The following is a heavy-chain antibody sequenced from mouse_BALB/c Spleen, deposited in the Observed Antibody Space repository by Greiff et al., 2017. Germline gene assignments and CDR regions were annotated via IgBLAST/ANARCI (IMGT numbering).Heavy chain of an antibody. Sequence: QVQLQQSAADLARPGASVKMSCKASGYTFTSYTMPWVNQRPGQGLDWIGYINPSSGYTEYNQKFKDKTTLTADKSSSTAYMQLSSLTSEDSAVYYCSRRSRITNFDYWGQGTTLTVSA. V-gene: IGHV1-4*02. CDR2: INPSSGYT. D-gene: IGHD2-4*01. J-gene: IGHJ2*01. CDR1: GYTFTSYT. CDR3: SRRSRITNFDY.